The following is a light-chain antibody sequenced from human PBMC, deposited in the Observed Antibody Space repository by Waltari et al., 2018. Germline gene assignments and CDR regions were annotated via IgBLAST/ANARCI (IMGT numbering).Light chain of an antibody. Sequence: EIVLTQSPGTLSLSPGERATLSCRASQSVRGSLAWYQQKAGQAPRLIIYGASSRATGIPDRFSGSGSGTDFSLTISRLEPEDFAVYYCQHYVRLPATFGQGTKVEI. CDR2: GAS. V-gene: IGKV3-20*01. CDR3: QHYVRLPAT. J-gene: IGKJ1*01. CDR1: QSVRGS.